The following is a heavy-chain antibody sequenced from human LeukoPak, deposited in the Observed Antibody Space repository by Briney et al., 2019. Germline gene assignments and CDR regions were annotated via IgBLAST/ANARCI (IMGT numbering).Heavy chain of an antibody. Sequence: GRSLRLSCAASGFTFSTYTMHWVRQAPGKGLEWVTFISYDGGKKYTADSVKGRFTISRDNSKNTLYLQMDNLRTEDTAVCYCATSPPLHYSGSYETFDYWGQGTLVTVSS. J-gene: IGHJ4*02. CDR3: ATSPPLHYSGSYETFDY. V-gene: IGHV3-30-3*01. D-gene: IGHD1-26*01. CDR2: ISYDGGKK. CDR1: GFTFSTYT.